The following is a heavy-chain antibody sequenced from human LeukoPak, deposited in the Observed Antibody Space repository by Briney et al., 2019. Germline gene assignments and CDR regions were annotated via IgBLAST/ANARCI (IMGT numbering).Heavy chain of an antibody. CDR1: GFTFSNYA. J-gene: IGHJ5*02. Sequence: GSLKLSCAASGFTFSNYAMSWIRQPPGKGLEWIGEINHSGSTNYNPSLRSRVTISVDTSKNQFSLKLSSVTAADTAVYYCARLMRTYGAARRYNWFDPWGQGTLVTVSS. D-gene: IGHD6-6*01. CDR2: INHSGST. CDR3: ARLMRTYGAARRYNWFDP. V-gene: IGHV4-34*01.